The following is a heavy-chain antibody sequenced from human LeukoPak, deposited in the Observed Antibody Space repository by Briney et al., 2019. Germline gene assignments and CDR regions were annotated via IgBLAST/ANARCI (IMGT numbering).Heavy chain of an antibody. V-gene: IGHV3-33*01. CDR1: GFTFTDYG. J-gene: IGHJ4*02. D-gene: IGHD1-26*01. Sequence: GTSLRLSCETSGFTFTDYGMHWVRQTPGKGLDWVAVIWYDESRKYYADSVKGRFTISRDLSKNTLYLQMNSLRAEDTAVYYCARGEWELSYGDDYWGRGTLVTVST. CDR3: ARGEWELSYGDDY. CDR2: IWYDESRK.